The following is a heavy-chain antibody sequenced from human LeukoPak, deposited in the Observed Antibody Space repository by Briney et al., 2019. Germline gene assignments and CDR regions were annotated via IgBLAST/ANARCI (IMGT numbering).Heavy chain of an antibody. Sequence: SETLSLTCTVCGGSISIYYWSWIRQPQGKGLEWIGYIYYSGSTNYNPSLKSRVTISVDTSKNQFSLKLSSVTAADTAVYYCARTLTYYDSSGYGNWFDPWGQGTLVTVSS. CDR2: IYYSGST. CDR3: ARTLTYYDSSGYGNWFDP. D-gene: IGHD3-22*01. J-gene: IGHJ5*02. CDR1: GGSISIYY. V-gene: IGHV4-59*01.